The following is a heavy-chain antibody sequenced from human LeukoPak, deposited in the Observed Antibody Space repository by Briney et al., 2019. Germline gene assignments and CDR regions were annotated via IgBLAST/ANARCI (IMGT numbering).Heavy chain of an antibody. Sequence: GASVKVSCKASGYTFTSYYMHWVRQAPGQGLEWMGLINPIGGSTIYAQKFQGRVTMTRDTSTSTVYMELSSLRSEDTAVYYCARALRMATIPGVNMNYFDYWGQGTLVTVSS. D-gene: IGHD5-24*01. V-gene: IGHV1-46*01. CDR1: GYTFTSYY. CDR3: ARALRMATIPGVNMNYFDY. J-gene: IGHJ4*02. CDR2: INPIGGST.